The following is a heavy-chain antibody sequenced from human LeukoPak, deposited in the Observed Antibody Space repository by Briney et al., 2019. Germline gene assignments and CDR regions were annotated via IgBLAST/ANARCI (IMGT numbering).Heavy chain of an antibody. D-gene: IGHD6-13*01. Sequence: GGSLRLSCAASGFTFSSYGMHWVRQAPGKGLEWVAVIWYDGSNKYYADSVKGRFTISRDNSKNTLYLQMNSLGAEDTAVYYCARGLGDGAAGPHYFDYWGQGTLVTVSS. CDR1: GFTFSSYG. J-gene: IGHJ4*02. V-gene: IGHV3-33*01. CDR2: IWYDGSNK. CDR3: ARGLGDGAAGPHYFDY.